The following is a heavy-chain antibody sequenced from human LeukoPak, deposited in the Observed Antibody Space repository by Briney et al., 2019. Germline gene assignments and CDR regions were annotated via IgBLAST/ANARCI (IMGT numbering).Heavy chain of an antibody. D-gene: IGHD5-24*01. CDR1: GFTFSTYG. CDR3: ASSEGYVVRDGYRFDY. V-gene: IGHV3-30*02. Sequence: GGSLRLSCAASGFTFSTYGMHWVRQAPGKGLEWVAYIQYDGSNQQYADSVKGRFIISRDRSKNIPYLQMNSLRSDDTAVYYCASSEGYVVRDGYRFDYWGQGTLVTVSS. J-gene: IGHJ4*02. CDR2: IQYDGSNQ.